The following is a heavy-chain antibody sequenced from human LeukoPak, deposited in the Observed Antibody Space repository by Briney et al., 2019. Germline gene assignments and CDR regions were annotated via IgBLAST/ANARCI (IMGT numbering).Heavy chain of an antibody. D-gene: IGHD3-10*01. CDR3: TRDQSTLWFGEMVV. Sequence: ASVKVSCKASGYTFTNYAIHWVRQAPGQMLEWMGWINVGNADTKYSQKFQDRVTITRDTSANTAYMELSSLRSEDTAVYYCTRDQSTLWFGEMVVWGQGTLVTVSS. V-gene: IGHV1-3*01. CDR2: INVGNADT. CDR1: GYTFTNYA. J-gene: IGHJ4*02.